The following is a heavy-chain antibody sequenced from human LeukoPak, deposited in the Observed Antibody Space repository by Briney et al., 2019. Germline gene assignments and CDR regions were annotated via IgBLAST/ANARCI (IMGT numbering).Heavy chain of an antibody. Sequence: PSETLSLTCAVYGGSFSDYYWSWIRQPPGEGLEWIGEINHSGSTNYNPSLKSLKSRVTISVDTSKNQFSLKLSSVTAADTAVYYCARDRVDDAFDIWGQGTMVTVSS. CDR1: GGSFSDYY. CDR2: INHSGST. CDR3: ARDRVDDAFDI. J-gene: IGHJ3*02. V-gene: IGHV4-34*01. D-gene: IGHD2-15*01.